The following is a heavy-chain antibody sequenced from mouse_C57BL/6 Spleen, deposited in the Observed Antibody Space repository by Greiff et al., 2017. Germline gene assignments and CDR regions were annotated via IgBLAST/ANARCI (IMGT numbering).Heavy chain of an antibody. D-gene: IGHD1-1*01. CDR2: IDPSDSYT. Sequence: VKLQESGAELVMPGASVKLSCKASGYTFTSYWMHWVKQRPGQGLEWIGEIDPSDSYTNYNQKFKGKSTLTVDKSSSTAYMQLSSLTSEDSAVYCCARRGYGSSYGYFDGWGTGTTVTVAS. CDR1: GYTFTSYW. CDR3: ARRGYGSSYGYFDG. J-gene: IGHJ1*03. V-gene: IGHV1-69*01.